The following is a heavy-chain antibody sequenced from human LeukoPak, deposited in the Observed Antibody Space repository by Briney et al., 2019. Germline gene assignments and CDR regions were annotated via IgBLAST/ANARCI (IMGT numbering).Heavy chain of an antibody. D-gene: IGHD5-18*01. CDR2: ISISGAGT. V-gene: IGHV3-23*01. J-gene: IGHJ3*02. CDR3: AKVIDSYGQGDI. Sequence: GGSLRLSCTASGFTFSSYAMTWVRQAPGKGLEWVSGISISGAGTYYADSVKGRFTISRDNSKNTLYLQMNSLRAEDTAVYYCAKVIDSYGQGDIWGQGTMVTVSS. CDR1: GFTFSSYA.